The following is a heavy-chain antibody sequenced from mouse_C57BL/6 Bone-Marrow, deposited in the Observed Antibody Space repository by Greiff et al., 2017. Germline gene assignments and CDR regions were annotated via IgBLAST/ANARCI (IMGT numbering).Heavy chain of an antibody. D-gene: IGHD4-1*01. CDR3: ARMGPYYFDY. CDR1: GYAFTNYL. CDR2: LNPGSGGT. V-gene: IGHV1-54*01. Sequence: QVQLKQSGAELVRPGTSVKVSCKASGYAFTNYLIEWVKQRPGQGLEWIGVLNPGSGGTNYNEKFKGKATLTADKSSSTAYMQLSSLTSEDSAVYFCARMGPYYFDYWGQGTTLTVSS. J-gene: IGHJ2*01.